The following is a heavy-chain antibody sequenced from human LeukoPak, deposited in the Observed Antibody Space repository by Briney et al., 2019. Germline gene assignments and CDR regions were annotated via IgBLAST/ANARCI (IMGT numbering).Heavy chain of an antibody. V-gene: IGHV3-23*01. J-gene: IGHJ5*02. CDR3: AKVGSAGTGWSDP. Sequence: GGSLRLSCAASGFTFSSYEMNWVRQAPGKGLEWVSAISGSGGSTYYADSVKGRFTISRDNSKNTLYLQMNSLRAEDTAVYYCAKVGSAGTGWSDPWGQGTLVTVSS. D-gene: IGHD6-13*01. CDR1: GFTFSSYE. CDR2: ISGSGGST.